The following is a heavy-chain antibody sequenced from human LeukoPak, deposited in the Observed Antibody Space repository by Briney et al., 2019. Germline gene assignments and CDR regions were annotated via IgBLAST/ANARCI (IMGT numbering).Heavy chain of an antibody. D-gene: IGHD2-15*01. V-gene: IGHV1-69*13. CDR2: IIPIFGTA. CDR1: GGTFSSYA. CDR3: ARAVGYCSGGSCYSYYYYGMDV. J-gene: IGHJ6*02. Sequence: SVKVSCKASGGTFSSYAISWVRQAPGQGLEWMGGIIPIFGTANYAQKFQGRVTITADESTSTAYMELSSLRSEDTAVYYCARAVGYCSGGSCYSYYYYGMDVWGQGTTVTVSS.